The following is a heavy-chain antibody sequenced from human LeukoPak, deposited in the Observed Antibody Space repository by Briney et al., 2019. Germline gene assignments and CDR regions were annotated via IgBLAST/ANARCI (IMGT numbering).Heavy chain of an antibody. J-gene: IGHJ3*01. CDR2: IFHSGSI. D-gene: IGHD3-22*01. CDR3: ARMGVSYYYDSSTYYPTAFDV. V-gene: IGHV4-38-2*01. CDR1: GYSISSGYY. Sequence: SETLSLTCAVSGYSISSGYYWGWIRQSPGKGLEWIATIFHSGSIYYNPSLKSRVTLSVDTSKNQFSLRLNSVTAADTALYYCARMGVSYYYDSSTYYPTAFDVWGKGTMVSVSS.